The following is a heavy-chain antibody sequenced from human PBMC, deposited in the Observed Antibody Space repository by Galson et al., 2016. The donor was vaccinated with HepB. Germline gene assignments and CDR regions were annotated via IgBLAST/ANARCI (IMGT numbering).Heavy chain of an antibody. V-gene: IGHV4-61*08. D-gene: IGHD3-10*01. J-gene: IGHJ4*02. CDR3: ARGGSTVRGIIITDFDF. CDR2: VSYSGSS. CDR1: GGSVSSDDYY. Sequence: LSLTCTVSGGSVSSDDYYWSWIRQSPGKGLEWIGSVSYSGSSEYKSSLKRRVTISVDTSKKQFSLKLSSVTAADTAIYYCARGGSTVRGIIITDFDFWGQGTLATVSS.